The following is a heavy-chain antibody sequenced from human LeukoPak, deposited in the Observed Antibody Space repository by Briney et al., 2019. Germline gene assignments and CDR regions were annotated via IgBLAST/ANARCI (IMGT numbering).Heavy chain of an antibody. D-gene: IGHD4/OR15-4a*01. CDR1: GFTFSSYE. CDR3: ARRAGAYSHPYDY. CDR2: ISSSGSTT. J-gene: IGHJ4*02. Sequence: PGGSLRLSCAVSGFTFSSYEMNWVRQAPGKGLEWISYISSSGSTTKYADSVKGRFTISRDNSKNTLYLQMNSLRAEDTAVYYCARRAGAYSHPYDYRGQGTLVTVSS. V-gene: IGHV3-48*03.